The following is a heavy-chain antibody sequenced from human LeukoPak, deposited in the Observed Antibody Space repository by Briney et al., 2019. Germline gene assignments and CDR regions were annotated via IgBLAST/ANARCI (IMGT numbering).Heavy chain of an antibody. V-gene: IGHV3-7*01. Sequence: GGSLRLSCAASGFTFSSYWMSLVRQAPGKGLEWVANIKQDGSEKYYVDSVKGRFTISRDNAKNSLYLQMTSLRAEDTAVYYCARDSYTQQLEDYWGQGTLVTVSS. D-gene: IGHD6-13*01. CDR3: ARDSYTQQLEDY. CDR2: IKQDGSEK. CDR1: GFTFSSYW. J-gene: IGHJ4*02.